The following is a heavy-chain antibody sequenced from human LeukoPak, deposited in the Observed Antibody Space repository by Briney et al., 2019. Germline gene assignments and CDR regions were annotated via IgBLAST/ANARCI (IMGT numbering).Heavy chain of an antibody. V-gene: IGHV1-24*01. CDR3: ATDRGYYDSSGYPRTHMDV. D-gene: IGHD3-22*01. CDR1: GYTLTELS. Sequence: ASVKVSCKVSGYTLTELSMHWVRQAPGKGLEWMGGFGPEDGETIYAQKFQGRVTMTEDTSTDTAYMELSSLRSEDTAVYYCATDRGYYDSSGYPRTHMDVWGKGTTVTVSS. J-gene: IGHJ6*03. CDR2: FGPEDGET.